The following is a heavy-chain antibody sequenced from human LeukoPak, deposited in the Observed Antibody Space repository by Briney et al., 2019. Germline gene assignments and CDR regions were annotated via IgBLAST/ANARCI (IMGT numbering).Heavy chain of an antibody. CDR1: GGSISSYY. J-gene: IGHJ4*02. D-gene: IGHD1-26*01. CDR2: IHHSVSP. CDR3: ARDILMVGATHYFDY. Sequence: SETLSLTCTVSGGSISSYYWSWLRQPPGKGLEWIGYIHHSVSPTYNPSLKSRVTISVDTSKNQFSLKMSSVTAADTAVYYCARDILMVGATHYFDYWGQGTLATVSS. V-gene: IGHV4-59*01.